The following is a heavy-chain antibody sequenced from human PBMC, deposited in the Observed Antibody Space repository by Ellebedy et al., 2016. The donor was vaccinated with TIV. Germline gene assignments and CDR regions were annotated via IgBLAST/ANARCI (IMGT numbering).Heavy chain of an antibody. Sequence: MPSETLSLTCSVSGGSISSYYLTRIRQPPGKGLEWIGPIDYSGSTNYNPSLQSRVIMSIDTSKNQFSLKLVSVTTADMAVYFCAGGETYPFLFSSWGQGVQVTVSS. CDR2: IDYSGST. CDR3: AGGETYPFLFSS. CDR1: GGSISSYY. V-gene: IGHV4-59*01. J-gene: IGHJ5*02. D-gene: IGHD2/OR15-2a*01.